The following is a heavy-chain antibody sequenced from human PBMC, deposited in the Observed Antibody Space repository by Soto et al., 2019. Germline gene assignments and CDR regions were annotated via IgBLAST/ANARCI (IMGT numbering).Heavy chain of an antibody. Sequence: SETLSLTCTVSGGSISNSSYYWGWIRQPPGKGLEWIGSIYYSGSTYYNPSLKSRVTISVDTSKNQFSLKLSSVTAADTAVYYCASSYCSGGSCYHTFDYWGQGTLVTVSS. CDR3: ASSYCSGGSCYHTFDY. V-gene: IGHV4-39*01. CDR1: GGSISNSSYY. J-gene: IGHJ4*02. CDR2: IYYSGST. D-gene: IGHD2-15*01.